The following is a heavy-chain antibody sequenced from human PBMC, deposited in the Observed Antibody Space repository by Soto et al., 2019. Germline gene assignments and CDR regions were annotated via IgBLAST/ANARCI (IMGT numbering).Heavy chain of an antibody. V-gene: IGHV3-9*01. D-gene: IGHD3-16*01. CDR2: ISWNSGRI. J-gene: IGHJ6*02. CDR3: TKARLWGGDGYNSYYYNAMDV. Sequence: EMQLVESGGGLVQPGVSLRLSCAASGFTFDDYAMYWVRQVPGKGLEWVSGISWNSGRIGYADSVKGRFTISRDNAKHSLYLQMNSLSPEDTALYYCTKARLWGGDGYNSYYYNAMDVWGPGTTVTVSS. CDR1: GFTFDDYA.